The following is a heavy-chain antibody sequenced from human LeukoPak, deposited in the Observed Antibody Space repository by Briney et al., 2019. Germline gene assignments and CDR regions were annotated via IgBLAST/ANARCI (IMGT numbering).Heavy chain of an antibody. V-gene: IGHV3-48*04. J-gene: IGHJ4*02. D-gene: IGHD5-18*01. CDR1: GFTFSSYS. Sequence: PAGGSLRLSCAASGFTFSSYSMNWVRQAPGKGLEWVSYISSSSSTIYYADSVKGRFTISRDNAKNTLYLQMNSLRAEDTAVYYCARDGYSFGHDFDYWGQGTLVTVSS. CDR2: ISSSSSTI. CDR3: ARDGYSFGHDFDY.